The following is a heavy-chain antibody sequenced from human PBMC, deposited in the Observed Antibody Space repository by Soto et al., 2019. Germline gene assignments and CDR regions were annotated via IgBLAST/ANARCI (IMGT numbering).Heavy chain of an antibody. Sequence: WWSLRLSCSASVFTFNNYALTWFRQAPGKGLEWVSTISVSGGSTHYADSVKGRFTISRDNSKKTLYLQMHSLRAEDTAVYYCAKGLYYYDSSGYRLFDYWGQGTQVTVSS. CDR1: VFTFNNYA. CDR2: ISVSGGST. D-gene: IGHD3-22*01. CDR3: AKGLYYYDSSGYRLFDY. J-gene: IGHJ4*02. V-gene: IGHV3-23*01.